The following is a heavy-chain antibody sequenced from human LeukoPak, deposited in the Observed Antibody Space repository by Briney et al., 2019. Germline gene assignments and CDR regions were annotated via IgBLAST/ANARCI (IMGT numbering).Heavy chain of an antibody. D-gene: IGHD3-9*01. Sequence: ASVKVSCKASGYTFTSYYMHWVRRAPGQGLEWMGIINPSGGSTSYAQKFQGRVTMTRDTSTSTVYMELSSLRSEDTAVYYCARTGSHNYDILTGYPHWGQGTLVTVSS. CDR3: ARTGSHNYDILTGYPH. CDR2: INPSGGST. V-gene: IGHV1-46*01. CDR1: GYTFTSYY. J-gene: IGHJ4*02.